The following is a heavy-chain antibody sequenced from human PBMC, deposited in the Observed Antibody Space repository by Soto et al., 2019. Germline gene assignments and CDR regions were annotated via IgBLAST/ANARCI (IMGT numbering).Heavy chain of an antibody. CDR3: ARDTSPYYYDSSGLGYFEL. CDR2: IWYDGSNK. J-gene: IGHJ2*01. V-gene: IGHV3-33*01. Sequence: QVQLVESGGGVVQPGRSLRLSCAASGFTFSSYGMHWVRQAPGKGLEWVAVIWYDGSNKYYSDSVKGGFTISRDNSKTTLYLQMNRLRAEDTAVYYCARDTSPYYYDSSGLGYFELWGRGTLVTVSS. CDR1: GFTFSSYG. D-gene: IGHD3-22*01.